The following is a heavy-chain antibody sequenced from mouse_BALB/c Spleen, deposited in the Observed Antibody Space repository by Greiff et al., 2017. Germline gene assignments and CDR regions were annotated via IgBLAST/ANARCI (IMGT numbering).Heavy chain of an antibody. J-gene: IGHJ3*01. D-gene: IGHD1-1*02. CDR1: GYTFTSYW. CDR3: ASGAGPAWFAY. Sequence: QVQLQQSGAELVKPGASVKLSCKASGYTFTSYWMHWVKQRPGQGLEWIGEINPSNGRTNYNEKFKSKATLTVDKSSSTAYMQLSSLTSEDSAVYYCASGAGPAWFAYWGQGTLVTVSA. CDR2: INPSNGRT. V-gene: IGHV1S81*02.